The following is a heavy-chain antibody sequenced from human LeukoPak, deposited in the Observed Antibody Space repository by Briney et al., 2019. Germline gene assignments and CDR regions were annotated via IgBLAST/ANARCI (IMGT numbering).Heavy chain of an antibody. CDR1: GFTSSSYA. CDR3: AKDSVLRYFDWLSRGTLDY. D-gene: IGHD3-9*01. Sequence: GGSLRLSCAASGFTSSSYAMSWVRQAPGKGLEWVSAISGSGGSTYYADFVKGRFTISRDNSKNTLYLQMNSLRAEDTAVYYCAKDSVLRYFDWLSRGTLDYWGQGTLVTVSS. CDR2: ISGSGGST. J-gene: IGHJ4*02. V-gene: IGHV3-23*01.